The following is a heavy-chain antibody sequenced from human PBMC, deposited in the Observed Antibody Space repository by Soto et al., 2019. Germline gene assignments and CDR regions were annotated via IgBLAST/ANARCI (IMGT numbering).Heavy chain of an antibody. V-gene: IGHV3-30-3*01. CDR3: AKALLYGDYAEFDY. D-gene: IGHD4-17*01. J-gene: IGHJ4*02. CDR2: VSYDCGST. Sequence: GGPLSLSCAASGFTFTNHAFHWVRQAPGKGLEWVSIVSYDCGSTYYADSVKGRCTISRDNSKNTVYLKMNSLRAEDTAVYYCAKALLYGDYAEFDYWGQGTLVTVSS. CDR1: GFTFTNHA.